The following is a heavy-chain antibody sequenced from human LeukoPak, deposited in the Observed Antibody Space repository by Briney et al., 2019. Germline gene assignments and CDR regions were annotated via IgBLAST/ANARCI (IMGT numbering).Heavy chain of an antibody. Sequence: SQTLSLTCTVSGGSISSGSYYWSWIRQPAGTGLEWIGRIYTSGSTNYNPSLKSRVTISVDTSKNQFSLKLSSVTAADTAVYYCARLDYGGNSGRFDYWGQGTLVTVSS. CDR2: IYTSGST. D-gene: IGHD4-23*01. CDR3: ARLDYGGNSGRFDY. V-gene: IGHV4-61*02. J-gene: IGHJ4*02. CDR1: GGSISSGSYY.